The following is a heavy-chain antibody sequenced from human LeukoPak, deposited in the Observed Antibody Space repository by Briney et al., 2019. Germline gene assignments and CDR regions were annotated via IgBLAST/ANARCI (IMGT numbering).Heavy chain of an antibody. CDR3: ARYSGYDPFDY. CDR2: INPNSGGT. CDR1: GYTFTGYY. Sequence: EASVTCSSKAPGYTFTGYYMHWVRPAPGQGLEWMGWINPNSGGTNYAQKFQGRVTMTRDTSISTAYMELSRLRSDDTAVYYCARYSGYDPFDYWGQGTLVT. J-gene: IGHJ4*02. V-gene: IGHV1-2*02. D-gene: IGHD5-12*01.